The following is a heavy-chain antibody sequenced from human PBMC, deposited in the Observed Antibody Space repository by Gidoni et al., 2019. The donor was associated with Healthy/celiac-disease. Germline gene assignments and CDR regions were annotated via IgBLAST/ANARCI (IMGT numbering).Heavy chain of an antibody. J-gene: IGHJ4*02. D-gene: IGHD1-26*01. V-gene: IGHV3-33*01. CDR3: AREGGSYRGGFDY. CDR1: GFTFSSYG. Sequence: QVQLVESGGGVVQPGRSLRLSCSASGFTFSSYGMHWVRQAPGKGLEWVAVIWYDGSNKYYADSVKGRFTISRDNSKNTLYLQMNSLRAEDTAVYYCAREGGSYRGGFDYWGQGTLVTVSS. CDR2: IWYDGSNK.